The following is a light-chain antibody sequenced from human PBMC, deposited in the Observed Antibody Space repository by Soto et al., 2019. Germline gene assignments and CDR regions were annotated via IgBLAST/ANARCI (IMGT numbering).Light chain of an antibody. V-gene: IGLV1-40*01. CDR1: YTNIGEGYQ. Sequence: QSVLTQPPSVSRAPGHRVTISCTGTYTNIGEGYQVHWYQQLPGAAPKLLISGNTNRPSGVPDRFSASKSGTSASLAISGLQPEDEADYYCQTYDSRLDGSVFGGGTKLTVL. CDR2: GNT. CDR3: QTYDSRLDGSV. J-gene: IGLJ3*02.